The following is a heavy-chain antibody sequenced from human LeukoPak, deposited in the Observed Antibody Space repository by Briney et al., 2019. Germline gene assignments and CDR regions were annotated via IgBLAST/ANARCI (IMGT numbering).Heavy chain of an antibody. CDR1: GGSINSNLYY. CDR2: VYFSGGT. CDR3: ARLDSSGNYQEKFFDY. J-gene: IGHJ4*02. Sequence: PSETLSLNCTVSGGSINSNLYYWGWIRQPPGKGLEWIGSVYFSGGTYYNPSLKSRLTISVDTSKKQFFLKLSSVTAADTAVYYCARLDSSGNYQEKFFDYWGQGTLITVSS. V-gene: IGHV4-39*01. D-gene: IGHD3-22*01.